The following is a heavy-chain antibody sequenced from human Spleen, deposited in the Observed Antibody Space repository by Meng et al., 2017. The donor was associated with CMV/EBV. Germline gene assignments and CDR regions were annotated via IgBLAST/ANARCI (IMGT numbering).Heavy chain of an antibody. CDR3: ARDGEDSSSWSLDY. V-gene: IGHV3-21*01. CDR1: GGSFGGYS. J-gene: IGHJ4*02. Sequence: ETLSLTCAVHGGSFGGYSWNWIRQPPGKGLEWVSSISSSSSYIYYADSVKGRFTISRDNAKNSLYLQMNSLRAEDTAVYYCARDGEDSSSWSLDYWGQGTLVTVSS. D-gene: IGHD6-13*01. CDR2: ISSSSSYI.